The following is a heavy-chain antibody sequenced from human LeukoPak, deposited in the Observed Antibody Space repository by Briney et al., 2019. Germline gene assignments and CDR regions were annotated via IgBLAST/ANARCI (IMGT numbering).Heavy chain of an antibody. CDR1: GDPINSNY. J-gene: IGHJ2*01. Sequence: SETLSLTCTLSGDPINSNYWSWIRQPPGKGLEWIGHIYYSGSTNYNPSLKSRVTISIDTSKNQFSLKLSSVTAADTAVYYCARTAYARFFTLWGLGTLVTVSS. D-gene: IGHD2-21*01. V-gene: IGHV4-59*01. CDR2: IYYSGST. CDR3: ARTAYARFFTL.